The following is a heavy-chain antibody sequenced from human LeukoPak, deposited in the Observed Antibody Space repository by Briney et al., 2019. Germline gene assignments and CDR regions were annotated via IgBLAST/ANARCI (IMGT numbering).Heavy chain of an antibody. CDR1: GFTFSTYG. J-gene: IGHJ4*02. CDR2: IRYDESNK. Sequence: GGSLRLSCAASGFTFSTYGMHWVRQAAGKGLELVAFIRYDESNKYYTDSVKGRFTISRDNSKNTLYLQMNSLRAEDTAVYYCAKDTRGYSYGYSPDYWGQGTLVTVSS. CDR3: AKDTRGYSYGYSPDY. D-gene: IGHD5-18*01. V-gene: IGHV3-30*02.